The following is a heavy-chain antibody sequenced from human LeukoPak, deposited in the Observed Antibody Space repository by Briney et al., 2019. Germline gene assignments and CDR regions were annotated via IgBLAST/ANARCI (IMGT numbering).Heavy chain of an antibody. D-gene: IGHD1-14*01. CDR3: ARGHSTGCFDY. J-gene: IGHJ4*02. CDR1: GFTFSSYW. V-gene: IGHV3-74*01. CDR2: INSGGSDS. Sequence: GGSLRLSCAASGFTFSSYWIHWVRQAPGKGLVWVSRINSGGSDSIYADSVKGRFTISRNNAQNTVYLQMNSLRAEDTAIYYCARGHSTGCFDYWGQGTLVTVSS.